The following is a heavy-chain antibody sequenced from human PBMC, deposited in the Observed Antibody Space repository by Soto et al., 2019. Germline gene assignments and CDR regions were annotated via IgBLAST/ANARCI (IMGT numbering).Heavy chain of an antibody. CDR2: MNPKSGNT. CDR1: GYTFTSYD. V-gene: IGHV1-8*01. Sequence: QVQLEQSEAEVKKPGASVKVSCKASGYTFTSYDINWVRQATGQGLEWMGWMNPKSGNTGYAQNFQGRVTMTRDTSINRAYMELSSLRSEDTAVYYCATGLVLRAFDIWGQGTMVNVFS. D-gene: IGHD2-8*02. J-gene: IGHJ3*02. CDR3: ATGLVLRAFDI.